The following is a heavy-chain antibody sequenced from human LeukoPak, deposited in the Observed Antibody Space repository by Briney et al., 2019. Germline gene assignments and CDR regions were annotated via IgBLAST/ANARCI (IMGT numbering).Heavy chain of an antibody. CDR3: ASSDYYDSRPFDY. CDR2: ITPFNGNT. J-gene: IGHJ4*02. CDR1: GYTFTYRY. V-gene: IGHV1-45*02. Sequence: GASVKVSCKASGYTFTYRYLHWVRQAPGQALEWMGWITPFNGNTNYAQKFQDRATITRDRSMSTAYMELSSLRSEDTAMYYCASSDYYDSRPFDYWGQGTLVTVSS. D-gene: IGHD3-22*01.